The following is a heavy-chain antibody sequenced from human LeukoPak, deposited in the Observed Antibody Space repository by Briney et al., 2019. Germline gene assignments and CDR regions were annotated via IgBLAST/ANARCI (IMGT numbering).Heavy chain of an antibody. V-gene: IGHV1-2*04. CDR2: INPNSSGT. Sequence: ASVKVSCKASGYTFTGYYMHWVRQAPGQGLEWMGWINPNSSGTNYAQKFQGWVTMTRGTSISTAYMELSRLRSDDTAVYYCAREGGTYYYDSSGYGPYYGMDVWGQGTTVTVSS. D-gene: IGHD3-22*01. J-gene: IGHJ6*02. CDR3: AREGGTYYYDSSGYGPYYGMDV. CDR1: GYTFTGYY.